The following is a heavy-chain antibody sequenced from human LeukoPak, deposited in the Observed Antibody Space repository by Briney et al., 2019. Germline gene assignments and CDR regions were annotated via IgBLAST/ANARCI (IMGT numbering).Heavy chain of an antibody. D-gene: IGHD6-19*01. CDR3: ARPGSGWYYFDY. Sequence: SETLSLTCTVSGGSISSYYWSWIRQPPGKGLEWIGTIYYSGSTYYNPSLKSRVTISVDTSKNQFSLRLSSVTAADTAMYYCARPGSGWYYFDYWGQGTLVTVSS. CDR1: GGSISSYY. V-gene: IGHV4-59*08. CDR2: IYYSGST. J-gene: IGHJ4*02.